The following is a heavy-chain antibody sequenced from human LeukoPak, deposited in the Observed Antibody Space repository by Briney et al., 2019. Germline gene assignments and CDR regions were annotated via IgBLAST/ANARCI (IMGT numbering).Heavy chain of an antibody. V-gene: IGHV4-4*07. J-gene: IGHJ4*02. Sequence: SETLSLTCTVSGVSISSYYCSWIRQPPGKGLEWIGSIHPSGMLYNNPSLESRVTMSRDTSKNQFSLNLNSVTAADTAVYFCSRGLDSRKLGYWGQGTLVTVSS. CDR1: GVSISSYY. CDR3: SRGLDSRKLGY. CDR2: IHPSGML. D-gene: IGHD3-22*01.